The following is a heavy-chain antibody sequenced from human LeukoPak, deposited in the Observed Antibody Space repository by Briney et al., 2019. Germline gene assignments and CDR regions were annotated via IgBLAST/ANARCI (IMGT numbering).Heavy chain of an antibody. CDR2: IYHSGIT. Sequence: PSETLSLTCTVSDYSISSGYGYYWGWIRQPPGKGLEWIGNIYHSGITYYNHFNSSLKSRVTISIDTSKNQFSLRLSSVTAADTAVYYCARLPTVTFFDYWGQGTLVTVSS. V-gene: IGHV4-38-2*02. D-gene: IGHD4-17*01. J-gene: IGHJ4*02. CDR3: ARLPTVTFFDY. CDR1: DYSISSGYGYY.